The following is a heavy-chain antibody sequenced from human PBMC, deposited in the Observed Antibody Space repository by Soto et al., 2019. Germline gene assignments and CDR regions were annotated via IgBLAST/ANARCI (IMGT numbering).Heavy chain of an antibody. CDR1: GGSFSGYY. V-gene: IGHV4-34*01. Sequence: PSETLSLTCAVYGGSFSGYYWSWIRQPPGKGLEWIGEINHSGSTNYNPSLKSRVTISVDTSKNQFSLKLSSVTAADTAVYYCARGRKFGELIKYFDYWGQGTLVTVSS. D-gene: IGHD3-10*01. J-gene: IGHJ4*02. CDR2: INHSGST. CDR3: ARGRKFGELIKYFDY.